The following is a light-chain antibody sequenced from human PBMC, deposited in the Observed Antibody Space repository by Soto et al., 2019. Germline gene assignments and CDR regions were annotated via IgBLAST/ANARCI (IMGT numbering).Light chain of an antibody. Sequence: EVVMTQSPATLSVSPGERATLSCRASQSVSSNLAWYQQKPGQAPRLLIYLASTRATGVPARFSGSGYGTEFTLTISSLQSEDFAVYYCQQYNNWPRTFGQGTKVDI. J-gene: IGKJ1*01. CDR2: LAS. V-gene: IGKV3-15*01. CDR1: QSVSSN. CDR3: QQYNNWPRT.